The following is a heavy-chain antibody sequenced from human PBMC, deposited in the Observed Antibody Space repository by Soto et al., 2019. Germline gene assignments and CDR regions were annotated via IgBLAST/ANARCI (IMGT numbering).Heavy chain of an antibody. CDR1: GYTFTSYA. V-gene: IGHV1-3*01. CDR2: INAGNGNT. J-gene: IGHJ4*02. Sequence: QVQLVQSGAEVKKPGASVKVSCKASGYTFTSYAMHWVRQAPGQRLEWMGWINAGNGNTKYSQKFQGRVTITRDTSASTAYMELSSLRSADTAVYYCARRVDIASPFDSWGQVTLVTVSS. D-gene: IGHD5-12*01. CDR3: ARRVDIASPFDS.